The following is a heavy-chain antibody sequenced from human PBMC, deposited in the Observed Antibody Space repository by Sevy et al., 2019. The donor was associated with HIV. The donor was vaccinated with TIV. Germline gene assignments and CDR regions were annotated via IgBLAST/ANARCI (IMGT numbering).Heavy chain of an antibody. CDR2: INWDGDNT. CDR1: GFSFHDYA. CDR3: ARDMGLERRGTFDI. V-gene: IGHV3-43D*03. D-gene: IGHD1-1*01. J-gene: IGHJ4*02. Sequence: GGSLRLSCAASGFSFHDYAMHWVRQAPGKGLEWLSLINWDGDNTHYADSVKGRFTISRDTRKNSLYLQMTSLRTDDTAIYYCARDMGLERRGTFDIWGQGTLVTVSS.